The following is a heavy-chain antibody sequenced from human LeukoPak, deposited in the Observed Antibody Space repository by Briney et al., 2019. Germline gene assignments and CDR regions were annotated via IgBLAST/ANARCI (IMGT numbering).Heavy chain of an antibody. CDR3: ARGTGQQLGYLGFDP. V-gene: IGHV1-69*04. D-gene: IGHD6-13*01. Sequence: ASVKVSCRASGGTFSSYAISWVRQAPGQGLEWMGRIIPILGIANYAQKFQGRVTITADKFTSTAYMELSSLRSEDTAVYYCARGTGQQLGYLGFDPWGQGTLVTVSS. J-gene: IGHJ5*02. CDR1: GGTFSSYA. CDR2: IIPILGIA.